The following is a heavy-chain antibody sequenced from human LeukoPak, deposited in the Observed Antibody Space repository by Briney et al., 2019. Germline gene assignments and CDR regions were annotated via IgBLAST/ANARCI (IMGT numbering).Heavy chain of an antibody. D-gene: IGHD1-1*01. CDR2: IRSKAYRGST. Sequence: GGSLRLSCTGSGFTFGDHAMSWVRQAPGKGLEWVGFIRSKAYRGSTEYAASVKGRFTISRDDSASIAYLQMNSLKTEDTAVYYCARGPIQLWIHNAMDVWGQGTTVTVSS. J-gene: IGHJ6*02. CDR1: GFTFGDHA. CDR3: ARGPIQLWIHNAMDV. V-gene: IGHV3-49*04.